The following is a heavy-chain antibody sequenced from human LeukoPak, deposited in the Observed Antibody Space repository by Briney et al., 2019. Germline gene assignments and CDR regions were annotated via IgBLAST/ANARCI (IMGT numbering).Heavy chain of an antibody. J-gene: IGHJ4*02. CDR2: ISGSGGST. CDR3: ARDHSGWYNYYFDS. CDR1: GFTFSSYA. V-gene: IGHV3-23*01. D-gene: IGHD6-19*01. Sequence: SGGSLRLSCAASGFTFSSYAMSWVRQAPGKGLEWVSAISGSGGSTYYADSVKGRFTISRDNAGNSLFLQMSSLRAEDTAVYFCARDHSGWYNYYFDSWGQGTLVTVSS.